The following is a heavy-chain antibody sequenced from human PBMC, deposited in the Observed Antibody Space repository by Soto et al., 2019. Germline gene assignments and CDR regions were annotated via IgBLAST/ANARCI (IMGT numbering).Heavy chain of an antibody. CDR3: ARDPSSSSWLYNWFDP. CDR2: ISAYNGNT. J-gene: IGHJ5*02. D-gene: IGHD6-13*01. V-gene: IGHV1-18*01. CDR1: CYTFTNYG. Sequence: GAAGKVSCKASCYTFTNYGISWGRQAPGQGLEWMGWISAYNGNTNYAQKLQGRVTMTTDPSTSTAYMELRSLRSDDTAVYYCARDPSSSSWLYNWFDPWGQGTLVPSPQ.